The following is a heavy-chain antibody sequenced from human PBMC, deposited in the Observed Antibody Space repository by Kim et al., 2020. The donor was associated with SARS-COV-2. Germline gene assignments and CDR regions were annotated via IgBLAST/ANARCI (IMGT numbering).Heavy chain of an antibody. CDR1: GFTFSSYS. CDR3: ARDNRRWDDFWSGYRPDAFDI. J-gene: IGHJ3*02. V-gene: IGHV3-21*01. Sequence: GGSLRLSCAASGFTFSSYSMNWVRQAPGKGLEWVSSISSSSSYIYYADSVKGRFTISRDNAKNSLYLQMNSLRAEDTAVYYCARDNRRWDDFWSGYRPDAFDIWGQGTMVTVSS. D-gene: IGHD3-3*01. CDR2: ISSSSSYI.